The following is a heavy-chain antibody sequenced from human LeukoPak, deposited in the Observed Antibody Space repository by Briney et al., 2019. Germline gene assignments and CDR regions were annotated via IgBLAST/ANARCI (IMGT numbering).Heavy chain of an antibody. Sequence: GASVKVSCKASGYDFINYGISWVRQAPGQGLEWMGWRSIYNGNTDYKLQGRVTMTTDTSTNTAYMEVRSLRSDGTAVYYCARGGPFPSSSSSREYYLDYWGQGTLVTVSS. D-gene: IGHD6-6*01. CDR2: RSIYNGNT. V-gene: IGHV1-18*01. CDR1: GYDFINYG. CDR3: ARGGPFPSSSSSREYYLDY. J-gene: IGHJ4*02.